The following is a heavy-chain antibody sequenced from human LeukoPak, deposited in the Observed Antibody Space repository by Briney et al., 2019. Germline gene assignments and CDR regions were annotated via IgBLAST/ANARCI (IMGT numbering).Heavy chain of an antibody. CDR1: GFTFSSYW. V-gene: IGHV3-7*04. Sequence: GGSLRLSCAASGFTFSSYWMSWVRQAPGKGLEWVTNIKRDESEIYYVDSVKGRFTVSRDNAKDSLYLQMNSLRAEDTAVYYCARGSNSYPYCYDYWGQGILVTVSS. CDR3: ARGSNSYPYCYDY. D-gene: IGHD2-2*01. CDR2: IKRDESEI. J-gene: IGHJ4*02.